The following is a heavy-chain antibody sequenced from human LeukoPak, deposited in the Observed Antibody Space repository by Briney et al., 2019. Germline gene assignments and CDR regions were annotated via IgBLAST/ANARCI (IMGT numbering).Heavy chain of an antibody. V-gene: IGHV4-61*02. CDR1: GGSISSGSYY. Sequence: PSQTLSLTCTVSGGSISSGSYYWSWIRQPAGKGLEWIGRIYTSGSTNYNPSLKSRVTISVDTSKNQFSLKLSSVTAADTAVYYCARVRTISGPEGYFDYWGQGTLVTVSS. D-gene: IGHD3-3*01. CDR3: ARVRTISGPEGYFDY. CDR2: IYTSGST. J-gene: IGHJ4*02.